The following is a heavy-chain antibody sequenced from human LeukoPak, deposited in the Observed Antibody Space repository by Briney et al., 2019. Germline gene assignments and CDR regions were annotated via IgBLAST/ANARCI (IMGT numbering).Heavy chain of an antibody. CDR1: GFAFTSYW. Sequence: GGSLRLSCAASGFAFTSYWMTWVRQAPGKGLEWVANINPDGTKKTYVDSVKGRFTISRDNAENSLHLQMNSLRVEDTAVYYCASQPAVVDLDCWGQGTLVTVSS. CDR3: ASQPAVVDLDC. J-gene: IGHJ4*02. D-gene: IGHD5-18*01. CDR2: INPDGTKK. V-gene: IGHV3-7*01.